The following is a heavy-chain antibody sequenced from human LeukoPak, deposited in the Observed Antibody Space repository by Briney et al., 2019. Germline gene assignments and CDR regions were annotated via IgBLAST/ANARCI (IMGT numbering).Heavy chain of an antibody. CDR3: ARHYYGSGINWFDP. CDR2: IYNSRCP. D-gene: IGHD3-10*01. V-gene: IGHV4-39*01. CDR1: GDSISSSSYY. J-gene: IGHJ5*02. Sequence: PSETLSLTCTVSGDSISSSSYYWGWLRQPPGKGVEWSGSIYNSRCPYYNPSLNSRLTISVDTSNNHFSLNLYSLTAADTAVYYCARHYYGSGINWFDPWGQGTLVTVSS.